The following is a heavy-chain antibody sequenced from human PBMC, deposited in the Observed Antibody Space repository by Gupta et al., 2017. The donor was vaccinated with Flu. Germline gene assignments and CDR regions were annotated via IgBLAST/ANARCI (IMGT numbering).Heavy chain of an antibody. Sequence: EVQLVESGGGLVQPGGSLRLSCAASGFTVSSNYMSWVRQAPGKGLEWVSVIYSGGSTYYADSVKGRFTISRDNSKNTLYLQMNSLRAEDTAVYYCARDGYSSGWWGGYFDYWGQGTLVTVSS. V-gene: IGHV3-66*02. CDR1: GFTVSSNY. CDR3: ARDGYSSGWWGGYFDY. D-gene: IGHD6-19*01. CDR2: IYSGGST. J-gene: IGHJ4*02.